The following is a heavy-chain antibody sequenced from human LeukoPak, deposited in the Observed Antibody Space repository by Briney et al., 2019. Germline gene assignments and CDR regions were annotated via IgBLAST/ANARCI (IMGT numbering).Heavy chain of an antibody. CDR2: ISWNSGSI. Sequence: GGSLRLSCAASGFTFDDYAMHWVRQAPGKGLEWVSGISWNSGSIGYADSVKGRCTISRDNAKNSLYLQMNSLRGEDMALYYCAKGLVGSSIADFFDYWGQGILVTVSS. V-gene: IGHV3-9*03. CDR1: GFTFDDYA. D-gene: IGHD6-6*01. CDR3: AKGLVGSSIADFFDY. J-gene: IGHJ4*02.